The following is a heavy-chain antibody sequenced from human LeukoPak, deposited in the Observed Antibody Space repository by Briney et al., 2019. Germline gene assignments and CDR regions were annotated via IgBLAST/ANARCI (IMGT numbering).Heavy chain of an antibody. Sequence: SETLSLTCAVYGGSFSGYYWSWIRQPPGKGLEWIGEINHSGSTNYNPSLKSRVTISVDTSKNQFSPKLSSVTAADTAVYYCARRHFTYSSSWYGYWGQGTLVTVSS. CDR3: ARRHFTYSSSWYGY. V-gene: IGHV4-34*01. D-gene: IGHD6-13*01. CDR2: INHSGST. CDR1: GGSFSGYY. J-gene: IGHJ4*02.